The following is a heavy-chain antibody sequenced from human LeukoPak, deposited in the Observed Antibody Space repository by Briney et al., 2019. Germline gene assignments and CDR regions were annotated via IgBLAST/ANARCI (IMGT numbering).Heavy chain of an antibody. CDR3: ARRVATKSPYYYGMDV. CDR1: GGSLSTFY. V-gene: IGHV4-59*08. CDR2: IYYTGSS. Sequence: PSETLSLTCSVSGGSLSTFYWTWIRQPPGKGLEWIGYIYYTGSSNYNPSLKSRLTMSLDTSKSQFSLKLSSVTAADTAVYYCARRVATKSPYYYGMDVWGQGTSVTVSS. D-gene: IGHD5-12*01. J-gene: IGHJ6*02.